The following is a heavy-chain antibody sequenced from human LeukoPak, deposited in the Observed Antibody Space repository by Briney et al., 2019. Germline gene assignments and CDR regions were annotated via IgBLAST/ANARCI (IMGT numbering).Heavy chain of an antibody. D-gene: IGHD3-10*01. Sequence: GGSLRLSCAASGFTFSSYAMSWVRRAPGKGLEWVSAISGSGGSTYYADSVKGRFTISRDNSKNTLYLQMNSLRAEDTAVYYCAKDPGVDYYGSGSYYFDYWGQGTLVTVSS. CDR2: ISGSGGST. CDR3: AKDPGVDYYGSGSYYFDY. V-gene: IGHV3-23*01. CDR1: GFTFSSYA. J-gene: IGHJ4*02.